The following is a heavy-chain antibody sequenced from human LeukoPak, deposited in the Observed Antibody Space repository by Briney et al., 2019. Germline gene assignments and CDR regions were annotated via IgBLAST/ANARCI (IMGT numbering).Heavy chain of an antibody. J-gene: IGHJ4*02. V-gene: IGHV3-11*04. CDR1: GFTFSDYY. Sequence: PGGSLRLSCAASGFTFSDYYMSWTRQAPGKGLEWVSYISSSGSTKYYADSVKGRFTISRDNAKKSLYLQMNSLRAEDTAVYYCAREGVLIQLPSDWGQGTLVTVSS. CDR3: AREGVLIQLPSD. CDR2: ISSSGSTK. D-gene: IGHD5-18*01.